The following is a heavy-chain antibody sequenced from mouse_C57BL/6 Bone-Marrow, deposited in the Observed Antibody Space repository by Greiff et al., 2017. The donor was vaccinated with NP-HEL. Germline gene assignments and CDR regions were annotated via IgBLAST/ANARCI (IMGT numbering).Heavy chain of an antibody. CDR1: GFTFTDYY. Sequence: EVKLVESGGGLVQPGGSLSLSCAASGFTFTDYYMSWVRQPPGKALEWLGFISNKANGYTTEYSASVKGRFTISRDNSQSILYLQMNALRAEDSSTYDCARSLNWDRRAWFAYWGQGTLVTVSA. V-gene: IGHV7-3*01. CDR2: ISNKANGYTT. CDR3: ARSLNWDRRAWFAY. J-gene: IGHJ3*01. D-gene: IGHD4-1*01.